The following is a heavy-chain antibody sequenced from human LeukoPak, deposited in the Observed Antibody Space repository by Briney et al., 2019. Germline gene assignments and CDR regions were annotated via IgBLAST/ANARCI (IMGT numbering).Heavy chain of an antibody. J-gene: IGHJ4*02. V-gene: IGHV4-30-2*01. Sequence: PSETLSLTCAVSGGSISSGGYSWSWIRQPPGKGLEWIGYIYRSGSTYYNPSLKSRVTISVDRSKNQFSLKLSSVTAADTAVYYCARGRSRKFDYWGQGTLVTVSS. CDR1: GGSISSGGYS. D-gene: IGHD3-16*01. CDR3: ARGRSRKFDY. CDR2: IYRSGST.